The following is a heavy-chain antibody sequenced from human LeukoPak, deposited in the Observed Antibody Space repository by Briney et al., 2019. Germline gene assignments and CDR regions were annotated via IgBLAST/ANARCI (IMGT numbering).Heavy chain of an antibody. Sequence: ASVKVSCKASGYTFTSYYIHWVRQAPGQGPEWMGIINPGGGSTSYAQRFQDRVTMTRDTSTSTVYMELSSLRSEDTAVYYCAKDLRWDHPGFDPWGQGTLLIVSS. V-gene: IGHV1-46*01. CDR2: INPGGGST. D-gene: IGHD4-23*01. CDR3: AKDLRWDHPGFDP. CDR1: GYTFTSYY. J-gene: IGHJ5*02.